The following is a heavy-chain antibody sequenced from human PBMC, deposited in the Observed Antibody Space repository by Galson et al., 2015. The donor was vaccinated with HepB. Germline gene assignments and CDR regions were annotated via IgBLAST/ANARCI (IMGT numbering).Heavy chain of an antibody. V-gene: IGHV3-30-3*01. CDR2: ISYDGSNK. CDR3: ARWPGY. CDR1: GFTFSSYA. J-gene: IGHJ4*02. Sequence: SLRLSCAASGFTFSSYAMHWVRQAPGKGLEWVAVISYDGSNKYYADSVKGRFTISRDNSKNTLYLQMNSLRAEDTAVYYCARWPGYWGQGTLVTVSS.